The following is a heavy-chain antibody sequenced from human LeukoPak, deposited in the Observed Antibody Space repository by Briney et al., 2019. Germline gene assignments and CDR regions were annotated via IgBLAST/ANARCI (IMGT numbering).Heavy chain of an antibody. CDR2: ISGSGGST. D-gene: IGHD6-19*01. Sequence: GGSLRLSCAASGFTFSSYAMSWVRQAPGKGLGWVSAISGSGGSTYYADSVKGRFTISRDNSKNTLYLQMNSLRAEDTAVYYCAKTGQWLVEGYFDYWGQGTLVTVSS. CDR3: AKTGQWLVEGYFDY. J-gene: IGHJ4*02. V-gene: IGHV3-23*01. CDR1: GFTFSSYA.